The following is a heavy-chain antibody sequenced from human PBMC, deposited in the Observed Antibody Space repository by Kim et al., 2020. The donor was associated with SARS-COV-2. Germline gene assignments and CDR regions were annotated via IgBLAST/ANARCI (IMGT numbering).Heavy chain of an antibody. Sequence: GGSLRLSCAASGFTFGDYAMHWVRQTPGKGLEWVSGISWNGGSIGYADSVKGRFTISRDNAKNSLYLQMNSLRAEDTALYYCAKEYGGGYGSGPFEYWGQGALVTVSS. CDR1: GFTFGDYA. CDR2: ISWNGGSI. V-gene: IGHV3-9*01. J-gene: IGHJ4*02. CDR3: AKEYGGGYGSGPFEY. D-gene: IGHD3-10*01.